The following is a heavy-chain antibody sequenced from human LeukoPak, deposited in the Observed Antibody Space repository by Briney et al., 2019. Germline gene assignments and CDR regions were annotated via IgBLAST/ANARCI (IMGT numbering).Heavy chain of an antibody. Sequence: PGGSLRLSCAASGFTLSSYEVNWVRQAPGKGLEWVAYISIRGTTRYYADSVKGRFAISRDSAKNSLFLQMNSLRADDTAVYYYARDVGPHYVDYWGQGTLVTVSS. V-gene: IGHV3-48*03. CDR1: GFTLSSYE. J-gene: IGHJ4*02. D-gene: IGHD3-16*01. CDR2: ISIRGTTR. CDR3: ARDVGPHYVDY.